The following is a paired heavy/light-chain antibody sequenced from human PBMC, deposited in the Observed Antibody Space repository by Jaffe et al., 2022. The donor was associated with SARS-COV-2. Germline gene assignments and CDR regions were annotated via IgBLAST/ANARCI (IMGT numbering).Heavy chain of an antibody. CDR1: GDSVTSATFY. CDR3: ARHRLGGSSRWFGP. CDR2: IYYSGNT. Sequence: QLQLQESGPGLVKPSETLSLTCTVSGDSVTSATFYWGWIRQPPGEGLEWIGSIYYSGNTYYNPSLKSRVTISVDTSKDQFSLKMTSVTAADTAVYYCARHRLGGSSRWFGPWGQGTLVTVSS. J-gene: IGHJ5*02. D-gene: IGHD6-6*01. V-gene: IGHV4-39*01.
Light chain of an antibody. CDR1: SSDIGGYNF. J-gene: IGLJ3*02. V-gene: IGLV2-11*01. CDR3: CSNAGSYTAWV. Sequence: QSALTQPRSVSGSPGQSVTISCTGTSSDIGGYNFVSWYQQHPGTAPKLMIYDVTKRPSGVPDRFSGSKSGNTASLTISGLQAEDEADYYCCSNAGSYTAWVFGGGTKLTVL. CDR2: DVT.